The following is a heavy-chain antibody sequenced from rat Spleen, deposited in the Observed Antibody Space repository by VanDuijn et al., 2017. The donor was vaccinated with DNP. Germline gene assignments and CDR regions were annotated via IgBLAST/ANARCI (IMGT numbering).Heavy chain of an antibody. D-gene: IGHD1-12*02. CDR1: GFTFSNYY. CDR3: ARGGGYDGSYYWYNWFAY. Sequence: EVQLVESGGGLVQPGRSLKLSCAASGFTFSNYYMAWVRQAPKKGLEWVATISTSGSRAYYPDSVKGRFTISRDDAKSSLYLQMNSLKSEDTATYYCARGGGYDGSYYWYNWFAYWGQGTLVTVSS. J-gene: IGHJ3*01. V-gene: IGHV5-25*01. CDR2: ISTSGSRA.